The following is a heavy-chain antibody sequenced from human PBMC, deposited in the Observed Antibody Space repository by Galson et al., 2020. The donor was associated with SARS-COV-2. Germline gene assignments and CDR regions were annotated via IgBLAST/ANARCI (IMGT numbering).Heavy chain of an antibody. J-gene: IGHJ4*02. CDR2: IIMDGSST. V-gene: IGHV3-74*01. CDR1: RFNFSPFW. D-gene: IGHD3-9*01. CDR3: VRDFGWNVADF. Sequence: GGSQRLYRAASRFNFSPFWTHWVRHVPGKRLLWVARIIMDGSSTDYADSVKGRFTISRDNAKNTVYLQMNGLRVEDTAVYYCVRDFGWNVADFCGQGTQISVSS.